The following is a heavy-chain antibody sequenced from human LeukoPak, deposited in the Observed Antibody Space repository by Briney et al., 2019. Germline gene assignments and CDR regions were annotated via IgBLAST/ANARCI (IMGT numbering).Heavy chain of an antibody. V-gene: IGHV3-23*01. CDR3: AKDVQWLQLMVYFDQ. D-gene: IGHD5-24*01. CDR1: GFTFSTYA. J-gene: IGHJ4*02. CDR2: ISGSGDTT. Sequence: GGSLRLSCAASGFTFSTYAMSWVRQAPGKGLEWVSSISGSGDTTYYADSVKGRFTISRDNSENTLFLQMNSLRAEDTALYYCAKDVQWLQLMVYFDQWGQGTLVTVSS.